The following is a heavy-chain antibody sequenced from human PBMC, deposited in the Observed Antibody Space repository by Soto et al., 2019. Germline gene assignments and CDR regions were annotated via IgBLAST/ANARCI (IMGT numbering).Heavy chain of an antibody. CDR2: INHSGST. V-gene: IGHV4-34*01. Sequence: SETLSLTCAVYGGSFSGYYWSWIRQPPGKGLEWIGEINHSGSTNYNPSLKSRSTISVDTSKNQFSLKLGSVTAADTAVYYCARRAITIFGVVIRNWFDPWGQGTLVTVSS. CDR3: ARRAITIFGVVIRNWFDP. D-gene: IGHD3-3*01. CDR1: GGSFSGYY. J-gene: IGHJ5*02.